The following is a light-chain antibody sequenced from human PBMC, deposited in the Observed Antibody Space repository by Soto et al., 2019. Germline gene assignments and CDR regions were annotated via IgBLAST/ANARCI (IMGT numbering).Light chain of an antibody. J-gene: IGKJ1*01. V-gene: IGKV1-5*01. Sequence: DIQMTQSPSTLSASVGDRVTITRRASQSISSWWAWYQQKPGKATKLLIYDASSVESGVPSMFIGSGSGTEFALNISTLRPDDVPTYHCQRYNSCSEAFGQGTKV. CDR3: QRYNSCSEA. CDR1: QSISSW. CDR2: DAS.